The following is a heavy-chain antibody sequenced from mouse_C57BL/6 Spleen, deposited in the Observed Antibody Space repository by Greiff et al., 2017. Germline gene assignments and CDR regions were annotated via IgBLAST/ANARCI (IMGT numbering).Heavy chain of an antibody. D-gene: IGHD2-4*01. CDR1: GYTFTDYE. Sequence: VQLQESGAELVRPGASVTLSCKASGYTFTDYEMHWVKQTPVHGLEWIGAIDPETGGTAYNQKFKGKAILTADKSSSTAYMELRSLTSEDSAVYYCTRFDYDYWGQGTTLTVSS. V-gene: IGHV1-15*01. CDR2: IDPETGGT. J-gene: IGHJ2*01. CDR3: TRFDYDY.